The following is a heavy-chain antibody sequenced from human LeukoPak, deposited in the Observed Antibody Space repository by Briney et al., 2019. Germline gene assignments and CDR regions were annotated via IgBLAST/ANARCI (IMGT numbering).Heavy chain of an antibody. CDR2: IKQDGSET. CDR3: AMDRVVFTN. D-gene: IGHD3-22*01. CDR1: GFAFNSYW. J-gene: IGHJ4*02. Sequence: GGSLRLSCEASGFAFNSYWMTWVRQAPGKGLEWVANIKQDGSETKYVDSVEGRFTISRDNARNSVFLEMNSLRVEDTALYYCAMDRVVFTNWGQGALVTVSS. V-gene: IGHV3-7*04.